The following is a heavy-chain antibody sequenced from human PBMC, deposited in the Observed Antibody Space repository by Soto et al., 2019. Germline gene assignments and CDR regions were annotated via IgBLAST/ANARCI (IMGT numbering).Heavy chain of an antibody. J-gene: IGHJ6*03. CDR3: ARAGPSHYYYYMDV. CDR2: IYYSGST. V-gene: IGHV4-59*01. CDR1: GDSISSFY. Sequence: PSETLSLTCTVSGDSISSFYWSWIRQPPGKGLEWIGYIYYSGSTNYNPSLKSRVAMSVDTSKNQFSLKLSSVTAADTAVYYCARAGPSHYYYYMDVWDKGTPVTVSS.